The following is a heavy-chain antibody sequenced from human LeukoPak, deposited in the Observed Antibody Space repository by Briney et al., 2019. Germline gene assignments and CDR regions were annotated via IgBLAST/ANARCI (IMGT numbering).Heavy chain of an antibody. CDR1: GGSFSGYY. CDR2: INHSGST. D-gene: IGHD2-2*01. J-gene: IGHJ4*02. V-gene: IGHV4-34*01. CDR3: ARREEYCSSTSCYPFDY. Sequence: PSETLSLTCAVYGGSFSGYYWSWIRQPPGKGLEWIGEINHSGSTNYNPSLKSRVTISVDTSKNQFSLKLSSVTAADTAVYYCARREEYCSSTSCYPFDYWGQGTLVTVSS.